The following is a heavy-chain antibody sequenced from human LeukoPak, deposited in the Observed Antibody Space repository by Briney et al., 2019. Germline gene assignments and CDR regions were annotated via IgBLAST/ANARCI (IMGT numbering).Heavy chain of an antibody. V-gene: IGHV1-18*04. CDR1: GYTFTGYY. D-gene: IGHD3-3*01. Sequence: ASVKVSCKASGYTFTGYYMHWVRQAPGQGLEWMGWISAYNGNTNYAQKLQGRVTMTTDTSTSTAYMELRSLRSDDTAVYYCARVEHDFWSGYSYYFDYWGQGTLVTVSS. CDR2: ISAYNGNT. CDR3: ARVEHDFWSGYSYYFDY. J-gene: IGHJ4*02.